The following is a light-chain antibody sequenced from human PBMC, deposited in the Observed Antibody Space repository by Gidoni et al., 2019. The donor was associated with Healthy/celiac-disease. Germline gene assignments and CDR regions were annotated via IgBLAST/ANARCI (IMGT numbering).Light chain of an antibody. V-gene: IGLV1-44*01. Sequence: QSVLTQPPSASGTPGQRVTISCSGSSSNIGRNTVNWYQQLPGTAPKLPIYSNNQRPSGVPDRFSGSTSGTSASLAISGLQSEDEADYYCAAWDDSLNGYVFGTGTKVTVL. CDR3: AAWDDSLNGYV. CDR1: SSNIGRNT. J-gene: IGLJ1*01. CDR2: SNN.